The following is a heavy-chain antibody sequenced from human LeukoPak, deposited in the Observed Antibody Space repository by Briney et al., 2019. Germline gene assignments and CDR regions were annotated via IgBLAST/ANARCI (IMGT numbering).Heavy chain of an antibody. CDR2: INPNSGGT. CDR3: ARGITIFGVVIIPTSI. J-gene: IGHJ6*04. V-gene: IGHV1-2*02. Sequence: ASVKVSCKASGYTFTGYYLHWVRQAPGQGLEWMGWINPNSGGTNYAQKFQGRVTMTRDTSISTAYMELSRLRSDDTAVYYCARGITIFGVVIIPTSIWGKGTTVTVSS. D-gene: IGHD3-3*01. CDR1: GYTFTGYY.